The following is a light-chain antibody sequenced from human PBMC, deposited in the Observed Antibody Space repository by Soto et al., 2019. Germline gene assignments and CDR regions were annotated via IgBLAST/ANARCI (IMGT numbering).Light chain of an antibody. J-gene: IGLJ1*01. CDR1: SSDVGGYNY. V-gene: IGLV2-14*01. Sequence: QSALTQPASVSGSRGQSITISCTGTSSDVGGYNYVSWYQQHPGKAPKLMIYDVSNRPSGVSNRFSGSKSGNTASLTISGLHAEDEADYYCSSYTSSSTLALYVFGTGTKLTVL. CDR3: SSYTSSSTLALYV. CDR2: DVS.